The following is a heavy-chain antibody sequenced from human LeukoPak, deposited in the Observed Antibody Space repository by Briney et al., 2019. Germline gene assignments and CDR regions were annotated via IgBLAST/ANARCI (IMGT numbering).Heavy chain of an antibody. J-gene: IGHJ4*02. CDR1: GGSISSSSYY. CDR2: IYYSGST. V-gene: IGHV4-39*02. CDR3: ARDYKYFDY. Sequence: SETLSLTCTVSGGSISSSSYYWGWIRQPPGKGLEWIGSIYYSGSTYYNPSLKSRVTISVDTSKNQFSLKLSSVTAADTAVYYCARDYKYFDYWGQGTLVTVS. D-gene: IGHD1-1*01.